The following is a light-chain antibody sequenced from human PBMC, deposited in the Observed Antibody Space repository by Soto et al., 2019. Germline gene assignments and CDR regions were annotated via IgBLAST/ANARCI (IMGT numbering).Light chain of an antibody. Sequence: EIVLTQSPGTLSLSPGERATLSCRASQSVSGRYLAWYQQKPGQAPGPLIYGASSRASGIPDRFSGSGSGTDFTLTISRLEPEDFAVYYCQQYGSTPWTFGQGTKVEIK. V-gene: IGKV3-20*01. CDR1: QSVSGRY. CDR3: QQYGSTPWT. CDR2: GAS. J-gene: IGKJ1*01.